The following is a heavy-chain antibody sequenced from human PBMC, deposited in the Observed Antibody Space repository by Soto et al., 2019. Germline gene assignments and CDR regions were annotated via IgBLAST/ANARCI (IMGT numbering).Heavy chain of an antibody. J-gene: IGHJ6*02. CDR1: CVTLSSYS. CDR3: ARDLTYYDFWSGSESYYYYYGMDV. Sequence: SLILSFAASCVTLSSYSMHWVRQAPGKGLEWVAVISYDGSNKYYADSVKGRFTISRDNSKNTLYLQMDSLRAEDTAVYYCARDLTYYDFWSGSESYYYYYGMDVWGQGTTVTVSS. D-gene: IGHD3-3*01. CDR2: ISYDGSNK. V-gene: IGHV3-30-3*01.